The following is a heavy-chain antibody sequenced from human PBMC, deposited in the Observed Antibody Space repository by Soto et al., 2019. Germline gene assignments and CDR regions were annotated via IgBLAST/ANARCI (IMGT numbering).Heavy chain of an antibody. CDR2: INPNSGGT. Sequence: ASVKVSCKASGYTFTGCYMHWVRQAPGQGLEWMGWINPNSGGTNYAQKFQGWVTMTRDTSISTAYMELSRLRSDDTAVYYCARDRGIAAAGTPYYFDYWGQGTLVTVSS. CDR1: GYTFTGCY. V-gene: IGHV1-2*04. J-gene: IGHJ4*02. CDR3: ARDRGIAAAGTPYYFDY. D-gene: IGHD6-13*01.